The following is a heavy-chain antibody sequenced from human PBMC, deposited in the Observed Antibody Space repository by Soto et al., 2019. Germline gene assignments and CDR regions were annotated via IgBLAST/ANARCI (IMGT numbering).Heavy chain of an antibody. J-gene: IGHJ3*02. CDR3: ARELRSGSYYGDAFDI. D-gene: IGHD1-26*01. Sequence: EASVKVSCKASGYTFTGYYMHWVRQAPGQGLEWMGWINPNSGGTNYAQKFQGWVTMTRDTSISTAYMELSRLRSDDTAVYYCARELRSGSYYGDAFDIWGQGTMVTVSS. V-gene: IGHV1-2*04. CDR2: INPNSGGT. CDR1: GYTFTGYY.